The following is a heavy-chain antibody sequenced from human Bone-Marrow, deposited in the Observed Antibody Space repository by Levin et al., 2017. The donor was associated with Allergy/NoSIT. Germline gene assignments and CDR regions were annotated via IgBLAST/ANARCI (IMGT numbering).Heavy chain of an antibody. CDR2: ISYDGSSE. Sequence: PGGSLRLSCAASGLTFSNYAMHWVRQAPGKGLQWVTLISYDGSSEAYADSVKGRFTVSRDNSRNTLYLQMNSLRPEDTAVYYCVRGGGSYYDFMSGHLPFWFWGQGTLVTVSS. J-gene: IGHJ4*02. CDR1: GLTFSNYA. V-gene: IGHV3-30*04. D-gene: IGHD3-3*01. CDR3: VRGGGSYYDFMSGHLPFWF.